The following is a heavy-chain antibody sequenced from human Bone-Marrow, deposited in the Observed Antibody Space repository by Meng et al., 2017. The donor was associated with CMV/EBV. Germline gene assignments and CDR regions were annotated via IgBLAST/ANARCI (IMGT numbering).Heavy chain of an antibody. CDR1: GFTFTNYC. CDR2: INQGGSQE. J-gene: IGHJ4*02. Sequence: TCAASGFTFTNYCMSWVRQAPGRGLEWVANINQGGSQEYYVDSVKGRFTISKDNANNSLYLQMNSLRAEDTAVYYCARDPEFGALDYWGQGTLVTVSS. V-gene: IGHV3-7*01. D-gene: IGHD1-26*01. CDR3: ARDPEFGALDY.